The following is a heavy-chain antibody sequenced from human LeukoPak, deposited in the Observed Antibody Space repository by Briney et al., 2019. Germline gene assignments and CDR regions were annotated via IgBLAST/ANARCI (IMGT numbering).Heavy chain of an antibody. J-gene: IGHJ4*02. CDR1: GFTSSDYS. V-gene: IGHV3-21*01. Sequence: GGSLRLSCAPSGFTSSDYSMNWVRQAPGKGLEWVSSISSSSNYIYYADSVKGRFTISRDNAKNSVFLQMNRLRVEDTAVYYCTTSRHSSSWYYNDYWGQGILVTVS. D-gene: IGHD6-13*01. CDR2: ISSSSNYI. CDR3: TTSRHSSSWYYNDY.